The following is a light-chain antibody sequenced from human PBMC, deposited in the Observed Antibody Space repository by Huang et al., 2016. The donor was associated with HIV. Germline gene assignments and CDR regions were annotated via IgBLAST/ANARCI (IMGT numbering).Light chain of an antibody. Sequence: IVMTQSPLSLPVTPGEPASISCRSSQSLLHGNGYNYLDWYLQKPGQSPQLLIYLGSDRASGVPYRFSGSGSGTDFTLKISRVEAEDVGIYYCMQSLQTPKTFGQGTKVEIK. CDR3: MQSLQTPKT. CDR1: QSLLHGNGYNY. V-gene: IGKV2-28*01. CDR2: LGS. J-gene: IGKJ1*01.